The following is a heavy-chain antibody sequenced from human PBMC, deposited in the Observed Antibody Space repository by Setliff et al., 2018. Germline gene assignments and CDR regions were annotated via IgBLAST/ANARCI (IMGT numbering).Heavy chain of an antibody. CDR2: MYFSGST. J-gene: IGHJ4*02. CDR3: ARAPRYFDSTGSYFDG. CDR1: GGSISTNSYY. D-gene: IGHD3-22*01. Sequence: SETLSLTCTVSGGSISTNSYYWGWIRQSPGKGLEWIGSMYFSGSTYYNPSLKSRVTMSIDKSKNEFSLKMSSVTAADTAVYYCARAPRYFDSTGSYFDGWGQGTLVTVSS. V-gene: IGHV4-39*07.